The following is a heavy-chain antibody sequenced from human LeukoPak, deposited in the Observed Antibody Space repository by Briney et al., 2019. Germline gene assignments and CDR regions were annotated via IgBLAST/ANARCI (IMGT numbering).Heavy chain of an antibody. D-gene: IGHD4-11*01. V-gene: IGHV3-15*01. CDR3: TTGYSNYLRYYYYFYMDV. J-gene: IGHJ6*03. Sequence: GGSLRLSCAASGFTFGNAWMSWVRQAPGKGLEWVGRIKSKTDGGTTDYAAPVKGRFTISRDDLKETLYLQMNSLKTEDTAVYYCTTGYSNYLRYYYYFYMDVWGKGTTVTVSS. CDR1: GFTFGNAW. CDR2: IKSKTDGGTT.